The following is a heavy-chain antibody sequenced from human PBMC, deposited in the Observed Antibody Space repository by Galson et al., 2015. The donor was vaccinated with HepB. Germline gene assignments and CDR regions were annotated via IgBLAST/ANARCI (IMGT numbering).Heavy chain of an antibody. Sequence: SLRLSCAASGFNFKAYAMFWLRQAPGKGLEWVALISYDGDTKYYADSVKGRFTISRDNAKNTLSVQMNSLRDEDTAVYYCARGTEGHPDYFGSGSFSWFDSWGQGNLVTVSS. CDR1: GFNFKAYA. CDR2: ISYDGDTK. J-gene: IGHJ5*01. D-gene: IGHD3-10*01. CDR3: ARGTEGHPDYFGSGSFSWFDS. V-gene: IGHV3-30*04.